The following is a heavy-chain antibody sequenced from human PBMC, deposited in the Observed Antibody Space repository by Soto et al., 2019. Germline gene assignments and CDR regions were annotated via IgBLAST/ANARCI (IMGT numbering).Heavy chain of an antibody. V-gene: IGHV4-31*03. CDR1: GSSICSGGYY. CDR3: ARVCGGDCHYGMDV. D-gene: IGHD2-21*02. J-gene: IGHJ6*02. Sequence: QVQLQESGPGLVKPSQTLSLTCTVSGSSICSGGYYWTWIRQHPGKGLEWIGYIYYSGSTYYNPSLKSRVTMSVDTSKIQFSLKLSSVTAADTAVYYCARVCGGDCHYGMDVWGQGTTVTVSS. CDR2: IYYSGST.